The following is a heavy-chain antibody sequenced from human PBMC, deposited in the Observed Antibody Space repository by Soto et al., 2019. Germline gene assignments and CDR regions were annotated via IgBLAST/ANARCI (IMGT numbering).Heavy chain of an antibody. Sequence: QVQQVQSGAEVEKPGSSVKVSCKASGGTFSSYAISWVRQAPGQGLEWMGGIIPISGTANYAQKFQGRVTITADESTSTAYMELSSLRSEDTAVYYCARSQGSSTSLEIYYYYYYGMDVWGQGTTVTVSS. D-gene: IGHD2-2*01. CDR2: IIPISGTA. CDR1: GGTFSSYA. J-gene: IGHJ6*02. CDR3: ARSQGSSTSLEIYYYYYYGMDV. V-gene: IGHV1-69*01.